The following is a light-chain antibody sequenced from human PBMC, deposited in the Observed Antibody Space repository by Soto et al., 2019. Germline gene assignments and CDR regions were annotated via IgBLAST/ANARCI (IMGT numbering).Light chain of an antibody. J-gene: IGLJ2*01. CDR1: SSDVGGYNF. CDR3: SSYTSSSTVL. Sequence: QSVLTQPASVSGSLGQSITISCTGTSSDVGGYNFVSWHQQHPGKAPKLMIFEVSNRPSGISNRFSGSKSGNTASLTISGLQAEDEADYYCSSYTSSSTVLFGGGTKLTVL. CDR2: EVS. V-gene: IGLV2-14*01.